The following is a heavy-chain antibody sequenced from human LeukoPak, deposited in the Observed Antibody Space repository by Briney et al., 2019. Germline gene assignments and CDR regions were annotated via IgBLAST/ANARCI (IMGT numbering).Heavy chain of an antibody. V-gene: IGHV4-30-4*01. D-gene: IGHD2-15*01. CDR2: IYYSGST. J-gene: IGHJ4*02. Sequence: SQTLSLTCTVSGGSISSGDYYWSWIRQPPGKGLEGIGYIYYSGSTYYNPSLKSRVTVSVDTYKNQLSLKLSSLTAADTAVYYCATSGEGYCSGGSCYSEDYWGQGTLVTVSS. CDR3: ATSGEGYCSGGSCYSEDY. CDR1: GGSISSGDYY.